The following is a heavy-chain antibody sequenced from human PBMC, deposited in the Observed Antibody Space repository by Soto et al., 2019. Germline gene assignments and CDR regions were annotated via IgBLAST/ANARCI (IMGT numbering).Heavy chain of an antibody. J-gene: IGHJ6*02. D-gene: IGHD1-7*01. CDR1: GGSISSGGYY. CDR2: IYYSGGT. Sequence: SETLSLTCTVSGGSISSGGYYWSWIRQHPGKGLEWIGYIYYSGGTYYNPSLKSRVTISVDTSKNQFSLKLSSVTAADTAVYYCARGRTTVRYYYYGMDVWGQGTAVTVSS. V-gene: IGHV4-31*03. CDR3: ARGRTTVRYYYYGMDV.